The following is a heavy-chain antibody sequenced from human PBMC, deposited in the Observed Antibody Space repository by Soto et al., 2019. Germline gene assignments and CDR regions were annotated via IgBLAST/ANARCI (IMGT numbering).Heavy chain of an antibody. CDR2: IYYSGST. Sequence: SETLSLTCTVSGGSISSSSYYWGWIRQPPGKGLEWIGSIYYSGSTYYNPSLKSRVTISVDTSKNQFSLKLSSVTAADTAVYFCASPFTMITFGGVIGESDYWGQGTLVTVSS. V-gene: IGHV4-39*01. CDR1: GGSISSSSYY. J-gene: IGHJ4*02. CDR3: ASPFTMITFGGVIGESDY. D-gene: IGHD3-16*02.